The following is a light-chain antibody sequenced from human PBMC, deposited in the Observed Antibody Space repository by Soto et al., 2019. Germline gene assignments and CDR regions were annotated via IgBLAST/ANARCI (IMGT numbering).Light chain of an antibody. CDR2: EDN. CDR1: SSDVGTYNL. Sequence: QSVLTQPASVSGSPGQSITISCTGSSSDVGTYNLVSWYQQHPGKAPKLIIYEDNKRPSGLSNRFSGSKSGNTASLTIAGLQAGDEADYYCSSYTSSNTPVVFGGGTKVTVL. CDR3: SSYTSSNTPVV. J-gene: IGLJ2*01. V-gene: IGLV2-14*02.